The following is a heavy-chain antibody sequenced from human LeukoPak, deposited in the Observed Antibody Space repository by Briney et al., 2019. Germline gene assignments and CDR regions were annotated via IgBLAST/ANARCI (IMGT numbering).Heavy chain of an antibody. CDR1: GFTLSSYW. CDR3: AGGQNYFDY. V-gene: IGHV3-7*01. Sequence: GGSLRLSCAGPGFTLSSYWMSWVRQAPGKGLEWVANINQDGREKYYLDSVKGRFTISRDTAKNSLYLQMNSLRAEDTAVYYCAGGQNYFDYWGQGTLVTVSS. J-gene: IGHJ4*02. CDR2: INQDGREK.